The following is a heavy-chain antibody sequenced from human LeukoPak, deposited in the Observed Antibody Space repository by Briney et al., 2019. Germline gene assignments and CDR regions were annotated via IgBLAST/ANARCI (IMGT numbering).Heavy chain of an antibody. CDR2: IRYDGSNK. V-gene: IGHV3-30*02. J-gene: IGHJ6*02. CDR1: GFTFSSYG. CDR3: ARDTVRGYYYGMDV. D-gene: IGHD1-26*01. Sequence: PGGSLRLSCAASGFTFSSYGMHWVRQAPGKGLEWVAFIRYDGSNKYYADSVKGRFTISRDNSKNTLYLQMNSLRAEDTAVYYCARDTVRGYYYGMDVWGQGTTVTVSS.